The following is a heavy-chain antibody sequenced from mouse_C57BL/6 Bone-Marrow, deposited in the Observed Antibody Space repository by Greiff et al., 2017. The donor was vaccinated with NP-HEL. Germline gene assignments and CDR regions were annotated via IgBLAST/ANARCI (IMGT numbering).Heavy chain of an antibody. CDR3: ARIPTVVPFYFDY. J-gene: IGHJ2*01. CDR2: IYPRSGNT. V-gene: IGHV1-81*01. Sequence: VQLQQSGAELARPGASVKLSCKASGYTFTSYGISWVKQRTGQGLEWIGEIYPRSGNTYYSEKFKGKATLTADKSSSTAYMELRSLTSEDSAVYFCARIPTVVPFYFDYWGQGTTLTVSS. CDR1: GYTFTSYG. D-gene: IGHD1-1*01.